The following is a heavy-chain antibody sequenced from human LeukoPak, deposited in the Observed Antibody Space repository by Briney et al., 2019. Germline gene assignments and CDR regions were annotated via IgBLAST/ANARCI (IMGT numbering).Heavy chain of an antibody. CDR2: INHSGST. J-gene: IGHJ4*02. V-gene: IGHV4-34*01. D-gene: IGHD3-9*01. Sequence: PSETLSLTCAVYGGSFSGYYWSWIRQPPGKGLEWIGEINHSGSTNYNPSLKSRVTISVDTSKNQFSLKLSSVTAADTAVYYCARGRWYKLRYFDSGYYFDYWGQGTLVTVSS. CDR3: ARGRWYKLRYFDSGYYFDY. CDR1: GGSFSGYY.